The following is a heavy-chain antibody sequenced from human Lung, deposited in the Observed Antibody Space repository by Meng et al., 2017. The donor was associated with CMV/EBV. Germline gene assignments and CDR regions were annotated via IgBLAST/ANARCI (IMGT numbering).Heavy chain of an antibody. V-gene: IGHV3-23*01. J-gene: IGHJ4*02. CDR3: AKDSPKYSNGWPRGNYFDY. CDR2: VTGSGDST. D-gene: IGHD6-19*01. Sequence: GEXXKISCTASGFIFSSFAMSWVRQAPGKGLEWVSAVTGSGDSTYHADSVEGRFTISRDNSKNTLYLQMNSLRAEDTAVYYCAKDSPKYSNGWPRGNYFDYWGQGTXVTVSS. CDR1: GFIFSSFA.